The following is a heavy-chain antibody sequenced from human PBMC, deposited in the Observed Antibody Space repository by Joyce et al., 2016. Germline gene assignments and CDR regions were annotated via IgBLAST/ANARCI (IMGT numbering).Heavy chain of an antibody. Sequence: VQLVESGGGLVQPGGSLRLSCAASGFTFSNFWMSWVRQAPGKGLEWVANIKQDGSEKYYVDSVKGRFTISRDNAKNSLYLQMDSLRAEDTAVYYYAVRRGSTLSWYFDYWGQGTLVTVSS. V-gene: IGHV3-7*01. CDR1: GFTFSNFW. J-gene: IGHJ4*02. CDR2: IKQDGSEK. CDR3: AVRRGSTLSWYFDY. D-gene: IGHD3-16*01.